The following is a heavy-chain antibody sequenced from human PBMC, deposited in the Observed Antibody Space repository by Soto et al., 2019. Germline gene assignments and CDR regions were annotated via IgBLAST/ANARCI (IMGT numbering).Heavy chain of an antibody. D-gene: IGHD1-7*01. Sequence: SETLYLTCSVSGGSISSYHWSWIRQPPGEGLEWIGCLYDSGSTDYNPSLKSRVTVSVDPSNNQFSLKVTSVTAADTAVYYCAGGPNYYYFDFWGQGTLVTVSS. CDR1: GGSISSYH. V-gene: IGHV4-59*01. CDR2: LYDSGST. CDR3: AGGPNYYYFDF. J-gene: IGHJ4*02.